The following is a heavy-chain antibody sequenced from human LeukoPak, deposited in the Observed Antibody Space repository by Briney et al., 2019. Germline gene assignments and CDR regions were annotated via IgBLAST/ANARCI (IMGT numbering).Heavy chain of an antibody. Sequence: SETLSLTCTVSGYSISSGGYYWSWIRQHPGKGLEWIGYIYYSGSTYYNPSLKSRVTISVDTSRNQFSLKLTSVTAADTAVYYCAREAAYSSSSDYWGQGTLVTVSS. V-gene: IGHV4-31*03. D-gene: IGHD6-13*01. CDR1: GYSISSGGYY. J-gene: IGHJ4*02. CDR3: AREAAYSSSSDY. CDR2: IYYSGST.